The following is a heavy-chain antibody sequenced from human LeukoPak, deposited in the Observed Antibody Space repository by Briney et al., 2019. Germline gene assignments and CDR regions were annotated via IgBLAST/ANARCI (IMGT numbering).Heavy chain of an antibody. Sequence: PGGSLRLSCAASGFTFSSYEMNWVRQAPGKGLEWVSYISSSGSTIYYADSVKGRFTISRDNAKISLYLQMNSLRAEDTAVYYCARDDGDSKPIDYWGQGTLVTVSS. CDR2: ISSSGSTI. CDR3: ARDDGDSKPIDY. V-gene: IGHV3-48*03. J-gene: IGHJ4*02. D-gene: IGHD4-17*01. CDR1: GFTFSSYE.